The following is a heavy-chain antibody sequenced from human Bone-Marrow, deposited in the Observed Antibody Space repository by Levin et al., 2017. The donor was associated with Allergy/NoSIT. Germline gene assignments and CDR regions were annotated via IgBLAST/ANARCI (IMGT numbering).Heavy chain of an antibody. CDR3: AKDMRRWQPRAADIDY. Sequence: GGSLRLSCAASGFTFDDYAMHWVRQAPGKGLEWVSGISWNSGSIGYADSVKGRFTISRDNAKNSLYLQMNSLRAEDTALYYCAKDMRRWQPRAADIDYWGQGTLVTVSS. CDR2: ISWNSGSI. V-gene: IGHV3-9*01. CDR1: GFTFDDYA. J-gene: IGHJ4*02. D-gene: IGHD2-15*01.